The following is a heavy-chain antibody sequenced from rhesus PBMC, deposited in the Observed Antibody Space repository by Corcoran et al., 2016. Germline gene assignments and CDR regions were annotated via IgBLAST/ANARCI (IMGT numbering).Heavy chain of an antibody. CDR3: ARDNDF. Sequence: EVQLVQSGAEVKKPGASVKISCKAYGYTYTDHYLNWVRQAPGKGLEWMGRIDPEDVEADSAQKFQDRVTFPADMSTATAYMELSSLRSEDTAVYYCARDNDFWGQGVLVTVSS. J-gene: IGHJ4*01. CDR1: GYTYTDHY. CDR2: IDPEDVEA. V-gene: IGHV1-111*02.